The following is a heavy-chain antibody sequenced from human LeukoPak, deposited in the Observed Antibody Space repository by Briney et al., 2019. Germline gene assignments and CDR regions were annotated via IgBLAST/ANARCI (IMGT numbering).Heavy chain of an antibody. Sequence: PSETLSLTCAVYGGSFSGYSWNWIRQPPGKGLEWIGEINHSGSTNYNPSLKSRVTISVDTSKNQFSLKLSSVTAADTAVYYCAATIFGVVSDYWGQGTLVTVSS. J-gene: IGHJ4*02. CDR2: INHSGST. CDR3: AATIFGVVSDY. CDR1: GGSFSGYS. D-gene: IGHD3-3*01. V-gene: IGHV4-34*01.